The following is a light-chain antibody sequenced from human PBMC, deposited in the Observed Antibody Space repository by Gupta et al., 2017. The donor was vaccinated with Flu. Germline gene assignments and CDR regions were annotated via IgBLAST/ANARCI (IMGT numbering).Light chain of an antibody. Sequence: DIQMTQSPSSLSAPVGDRVTFTCRTSQAIRNDLAWYQHKPGKAPKRLIYAAINLQSGVPSRFSGSGSGTEFTLTISSLQPEDFASYFCLQYNDYPRTFGQGTKVEIK. CDR1: QAIRND. V-gene: IGKV1-17*01. J-gene: IGKJ1*01. CDR2: AAI. CDR3: LQYNDYPRT.